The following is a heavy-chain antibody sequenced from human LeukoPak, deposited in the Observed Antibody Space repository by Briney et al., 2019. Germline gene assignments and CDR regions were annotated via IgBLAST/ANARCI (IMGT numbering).Heavy chain of an antibody. Sequence: PSETLSLTCTVSDGSISSYYWSWIRQPPGKGLECIGYIYNSGSTNYNPSLKSRVSISVDTSKNQFSLKLSSVTAADTAVYYCARSAIDAFDIWGQGTMVTVSS. CDR2: IYNSGST. J-gene: IGHJ3*02. D-gene: IGHD6-25*01. V-gene: IGHV4-59*08. CDR1: DGSISSYY. CDR3: ARSAIDAFDI.